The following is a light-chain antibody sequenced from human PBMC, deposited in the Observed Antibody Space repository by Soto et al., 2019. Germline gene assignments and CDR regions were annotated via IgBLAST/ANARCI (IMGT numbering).Light chain of an antibody. Sequence: DIQMTQSPSSLSASVGDRVTITCRASQSISSYLNWYQQKPGKAPKLLIYAASSLQSGVPSRFSGSGSGTDFTLTISSLQPEDFATYYCQKYDGAPWTFGQGTKVDIK. CDR2: AAS. J-gene: IGKJ1*01. V-gene: IGKV1-39*01. CDR3: QKYDGAPWT. CDR1: QSISSY.